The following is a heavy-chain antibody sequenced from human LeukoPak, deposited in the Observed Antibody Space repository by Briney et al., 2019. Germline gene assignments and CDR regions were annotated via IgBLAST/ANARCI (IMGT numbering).Heavy chain of an antibody. CDR3: SREFEP. CDR2: IKHDAIEE. CDR1: GFFFSTYR. V-gene: IGHV3-7*01. Sequence: GGSLRLSCEASGFFFSTYRMAWVRQAPGKGLEWVASIKHDAIEEHYADSVKGRFTVSRDNGRNSLYLEMKSLRVEDTAVYYCSREFEPWGQGTLVIVSS. J-gene: IGHJ5*02.